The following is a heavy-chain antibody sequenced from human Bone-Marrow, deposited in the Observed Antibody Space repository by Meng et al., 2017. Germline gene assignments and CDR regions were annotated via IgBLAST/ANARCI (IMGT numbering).Heavy chain of an antibody. V-gene: IGHV1-69*02. D-gene: IGHD3-22*01. J-gene: IGHJ4*02. CDR1: GGTFSSYT. CDR3: ARAMKGVNYYDSSGYPLDY. Sequence: SVKVSCKASGGTFSSYTISWVRQAPGQGLEWMGRIIPILGIANYAQKLQGRVTITADKSTSTAYMELSSLRSEDTAVYYCARAMKGVNYYDSSGYPLDYWAQGTLAT. CDR2: IIPILGIA.